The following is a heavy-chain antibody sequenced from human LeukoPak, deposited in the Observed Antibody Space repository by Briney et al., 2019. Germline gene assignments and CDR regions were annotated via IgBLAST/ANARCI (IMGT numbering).Heavy chain of an antibody. CDR2: IYPGDSDT. V-gene: IGHV5-51*01. D-gene: IGHD1-26*01. Sequence: GESLKISCKGSGYSFTSYWIGWVRQMPGKGLEWMGIIYPGDSDTRYSPSFRGQVTISADKSISTAYLQWSSLKASDTAMYYCARRSSGSYDYYYMDVWGKGTTVTVSS. J-gene: IGHJ6*03. CDR3: ARRSSGSYDYYYMDV. CDR1: GYSFTSYW.